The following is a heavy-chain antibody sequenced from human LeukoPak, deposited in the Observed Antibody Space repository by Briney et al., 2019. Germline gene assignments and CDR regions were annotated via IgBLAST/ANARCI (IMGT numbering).Heavy chain of an antibody. J-gene: IGHJ4*02. CDR2: IYYSGST. CDR3: AREVGYYDSSGYYAW. V-gene: IGHV4-59*01. D-gene: IGHD3-22*01. Sequence: PSETLSLTCTVSGGSISSYYWSWIRQPPGKGLEWIGYIYYSGSTNYNPSLKSRVTISVDTSKNQFSLKLSSVTAADTAVYYCAREVGYYDSSGYYAWWGQGTLVTVSS. CDR1: GGSISSYY.